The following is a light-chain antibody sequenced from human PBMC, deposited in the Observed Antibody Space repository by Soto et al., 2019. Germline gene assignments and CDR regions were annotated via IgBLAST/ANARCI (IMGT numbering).Light chain of an antibody. CDR2: DAS. Sequence: EIVMTQSPATRSVSPGERATLSCRASQSVNSKLAWYQQKPGQAPRLFIYDASTRATGIPARFSGSGSGTECTLSINSLQSEDFAVYYCQQYNNWPYTFGQGTKLEIK. J-gene: IGKJ2*01. CDR1: QSVNSK. CDR3: QQYNNWPYT. V-gene: IGKV3-15*01.